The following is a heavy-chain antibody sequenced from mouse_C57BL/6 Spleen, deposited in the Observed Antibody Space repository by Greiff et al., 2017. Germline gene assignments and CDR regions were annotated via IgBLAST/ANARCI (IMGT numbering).Heavy chain of an antibody. CDR1: GYTFTDYN. D-gene: IGHD1-1*01. CDR2: INPNNGGT. J-gene: IGHJ2*01. Sequence: EVQLQQSGPELVQPGASVQMSCKASGYTFTDYNMHWVKPTHGKSLEWIGYINPNNGGTSYNQKFKGKATLTVNTSSSTAYMELRSLTSEDSAVYYCAIGDYGPPDDWGQGTTLTVAS. CDR3: AIGDYGPPDD. V-gene: IGHV1-22*01.